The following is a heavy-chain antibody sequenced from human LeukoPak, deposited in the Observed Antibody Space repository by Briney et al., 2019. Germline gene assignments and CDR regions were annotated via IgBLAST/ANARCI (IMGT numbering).Heavy chain of an antibody. Sequence: ASVKVSCKASGYTFTGYHMHWVRQAPGQGLEWMGWINPNSGGTNYAQKFQGRVTMTRDTSISTAYMELSRLRSDDTAVYYCARARGYYDSSGYYDYFDYWGQGTLVTVSS. CDR2: INPNSGGT. J-gene: IGHJ4*02. D-gene: IGHD3-22*01. CDR3: ARARGYYDSSGYYDYFDY. V-gene: IGHV1-2*02. CDR1: GYTFTGYH.